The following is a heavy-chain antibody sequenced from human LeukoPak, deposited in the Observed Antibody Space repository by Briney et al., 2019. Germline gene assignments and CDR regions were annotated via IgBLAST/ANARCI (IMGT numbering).Heavy chain of an antibody. V-gene: IGHV1-46*01. CDR2: INPSGGST. CDR3: ARERDYYGSGMIDY. J-gene: IGHJ4*02. D-gene: IGHD3-10*01. CDR1: GFTFTSCC. Sequence: ASVKVSCKASGFTFTSCCVHWVRQAPGQGLEWMGIINPSGGSTSYTQSFQARVTMTRDTSTSTVYMELSSLRSDDTAVYYCARERDYYGSGMIDYWGQGTLVTVST.